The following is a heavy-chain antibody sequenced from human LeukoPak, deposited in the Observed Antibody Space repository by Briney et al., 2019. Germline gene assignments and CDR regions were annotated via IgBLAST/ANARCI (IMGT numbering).Heavy chain of an antibody. J-gene: IGHJ4*02. V-gene: IGHV4-39*07. Sequence: PSETLSLTCTVSGGSISSSSYYWGWIRQPPGKGLEWIGSIYYSGSTYYNPSLKSRVTISVGTSKNQFSLKLSSVTAADTAVYYCARGRGTYYLYSYFDFWGRGTLVTVSS. D-gene: IGHD1-26*01. CDR3: ARGRGTYYLYSYFDF. CDR1: GGSISSSSYY. CDR2: IYYSGST.